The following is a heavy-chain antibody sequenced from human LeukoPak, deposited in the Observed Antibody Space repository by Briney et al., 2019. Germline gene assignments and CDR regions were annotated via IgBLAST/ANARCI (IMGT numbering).Heavy chain of an antibody. Sequence: SETLSLTCTVSGGYISSSSYYWGWIRQPPGKGLEWIGGIYYSGSTYYNPSLKSRVTISVDTSKNQFSLKMNSVTAADTAVYYCARLTAAGTWWFDPWGQGTLVTVSS. D-gene: IGHD6-13*01. CDR2: IYYSGST. CDR1: GGYISSSSYY. V-gene: IGHV4-39*01. CDR3: ARLTAAGTWWFDP. J-gene: IGHJ5*02.